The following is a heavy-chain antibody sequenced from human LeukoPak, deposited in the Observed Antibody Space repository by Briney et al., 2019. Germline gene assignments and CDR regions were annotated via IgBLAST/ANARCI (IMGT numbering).Heavy chain of an antibody. Sequence: GGSLRLSCAASGFTFSSYSMNWVRQAPGKGLEWVAVIWYDGSNKYYADSVKGRFTISRDNSKNTLYLQMNSLRAEDTAVYYCARDLGHFDYWGQGTLVTVSS. V-gene: IGHV3-33*08. CDR1: GFTFSSYS. J-gene: IGHJ4*02. CDR3: ARDLGHFDY. CDR2: IWYDGSNK. D-gene: IGHD7-27*01.